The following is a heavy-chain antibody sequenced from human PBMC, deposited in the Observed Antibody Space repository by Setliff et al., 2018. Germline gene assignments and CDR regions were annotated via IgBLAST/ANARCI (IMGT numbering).Heavy chain of an antibody. D-gene: IGHD3-3*01. CDR1: DVSISSSSFY. CDR3: ARHFRSSKVQFLEYLTDYYFDS. J-gene: IGHJ4*02. CDR2: IYYSGST. Sequence: SETLSLTCTVSDVSISSSSFYWAWIRQPPGKGLEWIGSIYYSGSTYYNPSLTSRVTISVDTSNSQFSLNLRSVTAADTAIYYCARHFRSSKVQFLEYLTDYYFDSWSQGTLVTVSS. V-gene: IGHV4-39*01.